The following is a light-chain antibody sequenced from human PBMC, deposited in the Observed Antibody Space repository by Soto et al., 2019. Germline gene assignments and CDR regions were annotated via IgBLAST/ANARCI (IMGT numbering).Light chain of an antibody. Sequence: DLQLTQSPPNQSAPVGDRVTLTCRASQSIRYYLAWYQQMPGKAPKLLIYGASSLQSGVPSRFSGSGSGTEFTLTISSLQPDDFATYFCQHHNSYSQTFGQGTKVDIK. CDR1: QSIRYY. CDR2: GAS. V-gene: IGKV1-5*01. CDR3: QHHNSYSQT. J-gene: IGKJ1*01.